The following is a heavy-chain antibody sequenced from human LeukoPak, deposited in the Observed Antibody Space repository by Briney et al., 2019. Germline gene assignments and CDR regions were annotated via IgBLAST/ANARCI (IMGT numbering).Heavy chain of an antibody. CDR2: ISGSGGST. CDR1: GFTFSSYA. Sequence: GGSLRLSCAASGFTFSSYAMSWVRQAPGKGLEWVSAISGSGGSTYYADSVKGRFTISRDNSKNTLYLQMNSLRAEDTAVYYCARAIGGPYYDSSGYDYWGQGTLVTVSS. V-gene: IGHV3-23*01. J-gene: IGHJ4*02. D-gene: IGHD3-22*01. CDR3: ARAIGGPYYDSSGYDY.